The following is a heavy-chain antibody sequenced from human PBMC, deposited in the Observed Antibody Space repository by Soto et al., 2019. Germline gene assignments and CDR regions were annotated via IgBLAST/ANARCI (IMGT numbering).Heavy chain of an antibody. J-gene: IGHJ3*02. D-gene: IGHD4-4*01. Sequence: GGSLRLSCAASGFTFSNAWMSWVRQAPGKGLEWVGRIKGEADGGTTDYAAPVKGRSTISRDDSKNTLYLQMNSLKTEDTAVYYCTTGNDYSPASFAFDIWGQGTLVTVSS. V-gene: IGHV3-15*01. CDR1: GFTFSNAW. CDR2: IKGEADGGTT. CDR3: TTGNDYSPASFAFDI.